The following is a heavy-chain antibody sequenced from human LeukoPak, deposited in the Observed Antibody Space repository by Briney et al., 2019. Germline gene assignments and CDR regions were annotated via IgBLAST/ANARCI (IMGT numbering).Heavy chain of an antibody. V-gene: IGHV4-34*01. CDR1: GGSFSAHY. D-gene: IGHD3-22*01. CDR3: ARAENYDSSGYYQTYYFDY. J-gene: IGHJ4*02. Sequence: SETLSLTCVVSGGSFSAHYWSWIRQPPGMGLEWIGEINHSGSTNYNPSLKSRVTMSVDTSKNQFSLKLSSVTAADTAVYYCARAENYDSSGYYQTYYFDYWGQGTLVTVSS. CDR2: INHSGST.